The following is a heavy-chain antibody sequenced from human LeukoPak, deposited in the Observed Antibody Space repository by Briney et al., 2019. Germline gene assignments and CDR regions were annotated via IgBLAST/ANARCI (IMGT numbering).Heavy chain of an antibody. CDR1: GYRFTSYW. V-gene: IGHV5-51*01. CDR3: ASSTYYYGSLRLPYYYYMDV. J-gene: IGHJ6*03. Sequence: GASLKISCKGSGYRFTSYWIGWGRQMPGKGLEGMGIIYPGDSDTRYSPSFQGQVTISAAKSITTAYLQWSSLKASDTAMYYCASSTYYYGSLRLPYYYYMDVWGKGTTVTVSS. D-gene: IGHD3-10*01. CDR2: IYPGDSDT.